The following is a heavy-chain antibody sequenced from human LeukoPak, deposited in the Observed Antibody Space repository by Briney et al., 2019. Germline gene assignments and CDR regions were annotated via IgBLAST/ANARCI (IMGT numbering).Heavy chain of an antibody. D-gene: IGHD6-6*01. CDR3: AREGGYSSSSDY. Sequence: GSLRLSCAASGFTFSSYWMSWVRQAPGKGLEWVANIKQDGSEKYYVDSVKGRFTISRGNAKNSLYLQMNSLRAEDTAVYYCAREGGYSSSSDYLGQGTLVTVSS. V-gene: IGHV3-7*01. CDR2: IKQDGSEK. J-gene: IGHJ4*02. CDR1: GFTFSSYW.